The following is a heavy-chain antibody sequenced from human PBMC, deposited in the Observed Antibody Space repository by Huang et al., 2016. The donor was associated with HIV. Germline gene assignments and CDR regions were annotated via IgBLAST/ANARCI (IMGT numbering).Heavy chain of an antibody. J-gene: IGHJ6*02. D-gene: IGHD1-7*01. V-gene: IGHV3-7*01. CDR2: IKQDGSEK. CDR3: ATKASAMDI. Sequence: LVESGGGVVQPGGSRRLSCAGSTGTFNAYWMSWVRQRPGQGLEVVANIKQDGSEKYYMDSVEGRFNISRDNVKKLLFLEMNNLRVADTAVYYCATKASAMDIWGQGTTVIVSS. CDR1: TGTFNAYW.